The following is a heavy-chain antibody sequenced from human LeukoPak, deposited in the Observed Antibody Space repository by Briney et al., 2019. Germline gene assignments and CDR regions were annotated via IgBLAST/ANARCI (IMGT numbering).Heavy chain of an antibody. J-gene: IGHJ4*02. CDR3: ASVLAVGATNFDY. CDR1: GFTFSSYA. D-gene: IGHD1-26*01. CDR2: IYSGGST. Sequence: GGSLRLSCAASGFTFSSYAMSWVRQAPGKGLEWVSVIYSGGSTYYADSVKGRFTISRDNSKNSLYLQMNSLRAEDTAVYYCASVLAVGATNFDYWGQGTLVTVSS. V-gene: IGHV3-66*01.